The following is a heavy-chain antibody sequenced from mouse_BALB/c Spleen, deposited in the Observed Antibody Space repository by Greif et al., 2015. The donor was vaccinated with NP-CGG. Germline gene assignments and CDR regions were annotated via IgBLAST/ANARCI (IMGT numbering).Heavy chain of an antibody. Sequence: LVESGAELAKPGASVKMSCKASGYTFTSYWMHWVKQRPGQGLEWIGYINPSTGYTEHNQKFKDKATLTADKSPSTAYMQLSSLTSEDSAVYYCARRTQHFDYWGQGTTLTVSS. V-gene: IGHV1-7*01. J-gene: IGHJ2*01. CDR3: ARRTQHFDY. D-gene: IGHD6-1*01. CDR1: GYTFTSYW. CDR2: INPSTGYT.